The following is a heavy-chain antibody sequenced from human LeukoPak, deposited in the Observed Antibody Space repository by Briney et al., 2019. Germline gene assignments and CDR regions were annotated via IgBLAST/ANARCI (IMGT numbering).Heavy chain of an antibody. J-gene: IGHJ3*02. V-gene: IGHV4-38-2*01. Sequence: SETLSLTCAVSGYSISSGYYWGWIRQPPGKGREWIGSIDHSGSTYYNPSLKSRVTISVDTSKNHFSLKLSSVTAADTAVYYCARRIFGVVIILSSMGAFDIWGQGTMVTVSS. CDR3: ARRIFGVVIILSSMGAFDI. D-gene: IGHD3-3*01. CDR1: GYSISSGYY. CDR2: IDHSGST.